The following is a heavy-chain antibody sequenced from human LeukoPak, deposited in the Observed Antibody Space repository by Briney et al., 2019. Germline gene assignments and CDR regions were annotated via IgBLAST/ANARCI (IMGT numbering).Heavy chain of an antibody. CDR1: GFTFSSYS. V-gene: IGHV3-21*01. CDR2: ISSSSSYI. J-gene: IGHJ5*02. Sequence: PGGSLRLSCAASGFTFSSYSMNWVRRAPGKGLEWVSSISSSSSYIYYADSVKGRFTISRDNAKNSLYLQMNSLRAEDTAVYYCARDHYYDSSGYYPWGQGTLVTVSS. CDR3: ARDHYYDSSGYYP. D-gene: IGHD3-22*01.